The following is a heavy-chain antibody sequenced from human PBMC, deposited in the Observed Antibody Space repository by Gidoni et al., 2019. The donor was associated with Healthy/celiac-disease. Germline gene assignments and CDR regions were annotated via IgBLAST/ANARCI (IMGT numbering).Heavy chain of an antibody. CDR2: LNPSGGST. CDR1: GYTFTSYY. V-gene: IGHV1-46*03. J-gene: IGHJ4*02. Sequence: QVQLVPSGAAVKKPGASVKVSCKASGYTFTSYYMHWVRPAPGQGPEWMGILNPSGGSTSYAQKFQGRVTMTRDTSTSTVYMELSSLRSEDTAVYYCARDRGSGWRGAFEVGFDYWGQGTLVTVSS. D-gene: IGHD6-19*01. CDR3: ARDRGSGWRGAFEVGFDY.